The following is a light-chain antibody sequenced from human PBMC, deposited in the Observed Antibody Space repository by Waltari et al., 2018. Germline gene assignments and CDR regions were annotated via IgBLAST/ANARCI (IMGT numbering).Light chain of an antibody. Sequence: SYELTQAPSVSVSPGQTASLTCPGAKLGDKYVSWYQQKPGQSPVLVIYEDTKRPSGIPERFSGSNSGDTATLTISGTQAMDEADYYCQAWDSTAVVFGGGTKLTVL. J-gene: IGLJ3*02. CDR1: KLGDKY. CDR2: EDT. V-gene: IGLV3-1*01. CDR3: QAWDSTAVV.